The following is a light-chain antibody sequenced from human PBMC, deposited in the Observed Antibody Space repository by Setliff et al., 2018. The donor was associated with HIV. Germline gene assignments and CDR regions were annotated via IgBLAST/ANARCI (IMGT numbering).Light chain of an antibody. J-gene: IGLJ1*01. V-gene: IGLV2-14*03. CDR1: SSDVGGYNY. CDR3: SPYTSSSTYV. Sequence: QSVLTQPASVSGSPGQSITISCTGTSSDVGGYNYVSWYQQNPGKAPKVMIYDVSNRPSGVSNRFSASKSGNTASLTIFGLQAEDEADYYCSPYTSSSTYVFGTGTKVTVL. CDR2: DVS.